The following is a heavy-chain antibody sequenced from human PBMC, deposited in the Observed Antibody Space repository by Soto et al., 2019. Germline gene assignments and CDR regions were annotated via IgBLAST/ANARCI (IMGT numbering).Heavy chain of an antibody. Sequence: SQTLSLTCAISGDSVSGNSAAWNWIWQSPSRGLEWLGRTYYRSRWYNDYAVSVKSRITVTPDTSKNQFSLHLNSVTPEDTAVYYCAREFPCYVSSDSSLDYWGQGALVTVSS. J-gene: IGHJ4*02. CDR3: AREFPCYVSSDSSLDY. CDR1: GDSVSGNSAA. V-gene: IGHV6-1*01. D-gene: IGHD6-19*01. CDR2: TYYRSRWYN.